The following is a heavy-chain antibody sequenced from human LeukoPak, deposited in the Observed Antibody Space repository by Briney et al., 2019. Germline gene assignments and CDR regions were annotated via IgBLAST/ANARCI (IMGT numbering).Heavy chain of an antibody. Sequence: ASVKVSCKTSGYTFTRFYVHWVRQAPGHGLEWMGWINPNTGGTNFAQKFQGRVTMTTDTSITTAYMDLRSLTSDDTAVYYCARVSAGATPVFDYWGQGTLVTVSS. CDR2: INPNTGGT. J-gene: IGHJ4*02. V-gene: IGHV1-2*02. D-gene: IGHD1-26*01. CDR3: ARVSAGATPVFDY. CDR1: GYTFTRFY.